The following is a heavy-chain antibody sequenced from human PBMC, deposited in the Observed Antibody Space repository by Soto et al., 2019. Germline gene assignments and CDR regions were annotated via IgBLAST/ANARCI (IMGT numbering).Heavy chain of an antibody. D-gene: IGHD3-22*01. V-gene: IGHV4-59*01. J-gene: IGHJ4*02. CDR3: ARDLVYYDSSGYYSYYFDY. CDR2: IYYSGST. Sequence: SETLSLTCTVSGGSISSYYWSWIRQPPGKGLEWIGYIYYSGSTNYNPSLKSRVTISVDTSKNQFSLKLSSVTAADTAVYYCARDLVYYDSSGYYSYYFDYWGQGTLVTVS. CDR1: GGSISSYY.